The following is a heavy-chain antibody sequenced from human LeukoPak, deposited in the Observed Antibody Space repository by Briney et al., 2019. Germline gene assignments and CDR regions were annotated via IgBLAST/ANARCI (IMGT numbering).Heavy chain of an antibody. V-gene: IGHV4-34*01. J-gene: IGHJ3*02. CDR3: ARVLTEKSTGYYYPDAFDM. CDR1: GRSFSGYY. Sequence: SETLSLTCAVYGRSFSGYYWNWIRQPPGKGLEWIGEVNRSGSTNYNPSLKSRVTISGDTSKNQFSLKLSSVTAADTAVYYCARVLTEKSTGYYYPDAFDMWGQGTMVTVSS. D-gene: IGHD3-22*01. CDR2: VNRSGST.